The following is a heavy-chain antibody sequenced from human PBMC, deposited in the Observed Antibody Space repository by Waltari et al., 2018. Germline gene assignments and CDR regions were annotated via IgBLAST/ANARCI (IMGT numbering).Heavy chain of an antibody. J-gene: IGHJ6*02. CDR2: INAGNGNT. D-gene: IGHD1-26*01. Sequence: QVQLVQSGAEVKKPGASVKVSCKASGYTFTSYAMHWVRQAPGQRLEWMGWINAGNGNTKYSQKFQGRVTITRDTSASTAYMELSSLRSEDTAVYYCARGSRYYYYGMDVWGQGTTVTVSS. CDR3: ARGSRYYYYGMDV. V-gene: IGHV1-3*01. CDR1: GYTFTSYA.